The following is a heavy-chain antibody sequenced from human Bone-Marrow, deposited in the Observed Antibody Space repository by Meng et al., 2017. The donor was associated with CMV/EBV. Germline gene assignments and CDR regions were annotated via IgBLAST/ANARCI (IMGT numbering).Heavy chain of an antibody. D-gene: IGHD3-22*01. CDR3: AHSESITMIVGSFDY. V-gene: IGHV2-5*02. Sequence: QITLKESGPTLVKPTQTLTQTVPFSGFSLSTSGVGVGWIRQPPGKALEWLALIYWDDDKRYSPSLKSRLTITKDTSKNQVVLTMTNMDPVDTATYYCAHSESITMIVGSFDYWGQGTLVTVAS. CDR1: GFSLSTSGVG. J-gene: IGHJ4*02. CDR2: IYWDDDK.